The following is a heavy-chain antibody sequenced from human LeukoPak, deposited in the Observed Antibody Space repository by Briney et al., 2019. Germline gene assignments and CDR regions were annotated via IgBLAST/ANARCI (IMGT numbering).Heavy chain of an antibody. CDR3: AKVQYSDYDMNFDS. CDR2: IYSGGDT. CDR1: GFTVSSSH. J-gene: IGHJ4*02. V-gene: IGHV3-53*05. Sequence: GGSLRLSCAASGFTVSSSHMTWVRQAVGKGLEWVSFIYSGGDTSYADSVKGRFTISRDNSKNSLYLQINSLRADDTAVYYCAKVQYSDYDMNFDSWGQGTLVTVSS. D-gene: IGHD5-12*01.